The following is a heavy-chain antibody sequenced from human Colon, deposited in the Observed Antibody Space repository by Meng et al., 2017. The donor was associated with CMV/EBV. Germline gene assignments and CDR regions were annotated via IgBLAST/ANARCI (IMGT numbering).Heavy chain of an antibody. Sequence: FSLTTAQLSVGWIRQPPGKALDWLALVYWNDDKRYNPSLKNRPTVTKDTSKNQVVLRVTNMDPVDSGTYFCAHGGSGYDFGAGGFDYWGQGTLVTVSS. V-gene: IGHV2-5*01. D-gene: IGHD5-12*01. CDR3: AHGGSGYDFGAGGFDY. CDR1: FSLTTAQLS. CDR2: VYWNDDK. J-gene: IGHJ4*02.